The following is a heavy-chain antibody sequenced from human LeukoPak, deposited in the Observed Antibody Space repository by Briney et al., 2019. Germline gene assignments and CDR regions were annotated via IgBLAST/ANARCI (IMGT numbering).Heavy chain of an antibody. CDR3: ARRSSSGWTFDY. CDR2: IYYSGST. V-gene: IGHV4-39*01. Sequence: KPSETLSLTCTASGGSISSSNYYWGWIRQPPGKGLEWIASIYYSGSTYYNPSLKSRVTISVDTSKNQFSLKLSSVTAADTAVYYCARRSSSGWTFDYWGQGTLVTVSS. J-gene: IGHJ4*02. D-gene: IGHD6-19*01. CDR1: GGSISSSNYY.